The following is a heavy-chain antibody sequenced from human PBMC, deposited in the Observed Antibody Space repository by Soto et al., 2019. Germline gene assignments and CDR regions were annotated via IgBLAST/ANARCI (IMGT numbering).Heavy chain of an antibody. V-gene: IGHV1-69*13. CDR2: IIPIFGTA. Sequence: SVKVSCTASGGTFSSYAISWVRQAPGQGLEWMGGIIPIFGTANYAQKFQGRVTITADESTSTAYMELSSLRSEDTAVYYCARGPTISSWYDYWGQGTLVTVSS. J-gene: IGHJ4*02. CDR1: GGTFSSYA. CDR3: ARGPTISSWYDY. D-gene: IGHD6-13*01.